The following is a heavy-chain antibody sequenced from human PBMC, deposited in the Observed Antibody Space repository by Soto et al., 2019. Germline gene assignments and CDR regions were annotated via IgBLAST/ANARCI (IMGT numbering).Heavy chain of an antibody. D-gene: IGHD3-22*01. CDR1: GYTFTSYY. V-gene: IGHV1-46*01. CDR2: INPGGGSA. Sequence: QVQLVQSGAEVKKPGASVKVSCKASGYTFTSYYFHWVRQAPGQGLEWMGIINPGGGSASNAQKFQSRVTMTSDTSTSTVYMELSSLRSEDTAVYYCARTAYYDDSSGYYFRNGMDVWGQGTTVTVSS. CDR3: ARTAYYDDSSGYYFRNGMDV. J-gene: IGHJ6*02.